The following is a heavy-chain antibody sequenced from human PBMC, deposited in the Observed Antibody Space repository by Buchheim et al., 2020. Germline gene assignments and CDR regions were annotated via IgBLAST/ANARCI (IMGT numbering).Heavy chain of an antibody. Sequence: QVQLVESGGGLVKPGGSLRLSCAASGFTFSDYYWSWIRQHPGKGLEWIGYIYYSGSTYYNLSLKSRVTISVDTSKNQFSLKLSSVTAADTAVYYCARDRRDGHYFDYWGQGTL. CDR1: GFTFSDYY. CDR2: IYYSGST. V-gene: IGHV4-31*02. D-gene: IGHD2-21*01. J-gene: IGHJ4*02. CDR3: ARDRRDGHYFDY.